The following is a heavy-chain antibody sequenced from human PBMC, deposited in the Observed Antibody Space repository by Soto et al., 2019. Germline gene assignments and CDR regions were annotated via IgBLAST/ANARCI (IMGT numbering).Heavy chain of an antibody. CDR3: ARATGYDFWSGYFGFAP. CDR2: IYYSGKT. J-gene: IGHJ5*02. CDR1: GGSINKFY. D-gene: IGHD3-3*01. Sequence: PSETLSLTCTVSGGSINKFYWSWIRQPPGKGLEWIGYIYYSGKTNYNPSLKSRVTISLDTSKNQFSLKLSSVTAADTAVYYCARATGYDFWSGYFGFAPWGQGTLVTVSS. V-gene: IGHV4-59*12.